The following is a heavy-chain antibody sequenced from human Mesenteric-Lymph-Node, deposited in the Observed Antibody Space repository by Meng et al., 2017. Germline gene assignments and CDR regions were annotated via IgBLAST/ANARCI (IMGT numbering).Heavy chain of an antibody. V-gene: IGHV1-2*02. J-gene: IGHJ5*02. Sequence: ASVKVSCKASGYTFASYGISWVRQAPGQGLEWLGWINPNTGGTDSAQKFQGRVTMTRDTSISTAYMELSSLRSDDTAVYYCARDSLYSSGWGLNRNWFDPWGQGILVTVSS. CDR1: GYTFASYG. CDR3: ARDSLYSSGWGLNRNWFDP. D-gene: IGHD6-19*01. CDR2: INPNTGGT.